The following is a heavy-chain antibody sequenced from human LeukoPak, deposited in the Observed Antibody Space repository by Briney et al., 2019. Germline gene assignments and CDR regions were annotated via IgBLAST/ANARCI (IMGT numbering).Heavy chain of an antibody. V-gene: IGHV4-31*03. J-gene: IGHJ4*02. D-gene: IGHD5-12*01. CDR3: ARAYSGYDGFDY. CDR1: GGSISNGGYY. Sequence: PSQTLSLTCTVSGGSISNGGYYWSWIRQHPGKGLEWIGYIYYSGSTYYNPSLKSRVTISVDTSKNQFSLKLSSVTAAETAVYYCARAYSGYDGFDYWGQGTLVTVSS. CDR2: IYYSGST.